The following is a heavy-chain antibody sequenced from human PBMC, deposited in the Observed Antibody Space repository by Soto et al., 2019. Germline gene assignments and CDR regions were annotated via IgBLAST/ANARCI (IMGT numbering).Heavy chain of an antibody. V-gene: IGHV4-31*03. CDR3: AGSVGYSNYYTFDP. D-gene: IGHD4-4*01. J-gene: IGHJ5*02. CDR2: IYYSGST. Sequence: QVQLQESGPGLVKPSQTLSLTCTVSGGSISSGGYYWSWIRQHPGKGLDWIGYIYYSGSTYYNPSLQSRVTISVATSKNRFALKLSSVTAADTAVYYCAGSVGYSNYYTFDPWGQGTLVTVSS. CDR1: GGSISSGGYY.